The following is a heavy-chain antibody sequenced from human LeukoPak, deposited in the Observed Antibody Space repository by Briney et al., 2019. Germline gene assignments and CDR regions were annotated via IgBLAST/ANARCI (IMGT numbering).Heavy chain of an antibody. D-gene: IGHD1-26*01. J-gene: IGHJ4*02. Sequence: PGGSLRLSCAASGFTFSSYWMSWVRQAPGKGLEWVANIKQDGSEKYYVDSVKGRFTISRDNAKNSLYLQMNSLRAEDTAVYYCARVYVGATVRHFDYWGQGTLVTVSS. CDR2: IKQDGSEK. CDR3: ARVYVGATVRHFDY. V-gene: IGHV3-7*01. CDR1: GFTFSSYW.